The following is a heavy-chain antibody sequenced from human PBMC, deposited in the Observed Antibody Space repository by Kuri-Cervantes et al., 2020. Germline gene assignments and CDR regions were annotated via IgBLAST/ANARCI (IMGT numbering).Heavy chain of an antibody. D-gene: IGHD1-26*01. J-gene: IGHJ4*02. CDR2: ISSSNTYI. Sequence: GESLKISCAVSGFTVSSNYMNWVRQAPGKGLEWVSSISSSNTYIFYADSVKGRFTISRDNARNSLYLHMTSLTVDDTGVYYCARPLPTGWTGQWDDYWGQGTLVTVSS. V-gene: IGHV3-21*03. CDR3: ARPLPTGWTGQWDDY. CDR1: GFTVSSNY.